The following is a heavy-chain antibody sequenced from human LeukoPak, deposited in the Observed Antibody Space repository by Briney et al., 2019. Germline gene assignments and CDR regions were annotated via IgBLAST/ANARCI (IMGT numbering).Heavy chain of an antibody. V-gene: IGHV3-30-3*01. D-gene: IGHD6-13*01. CDR1: GFTFSSYA. Sequence: GRSLRLSCAASGFTFSSYAMHWVRQAPGKGLEWVAVISYDGSNKYYADSVKGRFTISRGNSKNTLYLQMSSLRAEDTAVYYCARELMQLVHPYYYYGMDVWGQGTTVTVSS. J-gene: IGHJ6*02. CDR3: ARELMQLVHPYYYYGMDV. CDR2: ISYDGSNK.